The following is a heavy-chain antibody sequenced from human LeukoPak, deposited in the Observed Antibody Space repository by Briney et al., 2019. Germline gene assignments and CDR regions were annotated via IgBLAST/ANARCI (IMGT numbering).Heavy chain of an antibody. CDR3: AKAAGYSTIYWFDP. V-gene: IGHV4-59*01. Sequence: SETLSLTCTVSGGSIRSSHWSWIRQPPGKGLEFIGYIYYSGTSNYNPSLKSRVTMSVDTSNNQFPLKLNSVTAADTAVYYCAKAAGYSTIYWFDPWGQGTLVTVSS. J-gene: IGHJ5*02. CDR2: IYYSGTS. CDR1: GGSIRSSH. D-gene: IGHD6-13*01.